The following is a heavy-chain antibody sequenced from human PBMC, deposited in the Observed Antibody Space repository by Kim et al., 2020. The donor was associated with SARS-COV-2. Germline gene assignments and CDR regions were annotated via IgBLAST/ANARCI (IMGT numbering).Heavy chain of an antibody. J-gene: IGHJ4*02. CDR3: ARDMDSSGYYIDY. CDR1: GFTFSSYA. V-gene: IGHV3-30-3*01. Sequence: GGSLRLSCAASGFTFSSYAMHWVRQAPGKGLEWVAVISYDGSNKYYADSVKGRFTISRDNSKNTLYLQMNSLRAEDTAVYYCARDMDSSGYYIDYWGQGTLVTVSS. CDR2: ISYDGSNK. D-gene: IGHD3-22*01.